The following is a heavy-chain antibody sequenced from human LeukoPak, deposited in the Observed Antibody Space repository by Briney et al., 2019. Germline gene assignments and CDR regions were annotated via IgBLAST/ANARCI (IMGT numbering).Heavy chain of an antibody. CDR3: AREEGDGYKY. D-gene: IGHD5-24*01. CDR1: GFTFSSYA. CDR2: ISGSGGST. Sequence: GGSLRLSCAASGFTFSSYAMSWVRQAPGKGLEWVSAISGSGGSTYYADSVKGRFTISRDNAKNSLYLQMNSLRAEDTAVYYCAREEGDGYKYWGQGTLVTVSS. J-gene: IGHJ4*02. V-gene: IGHV3-23*01.